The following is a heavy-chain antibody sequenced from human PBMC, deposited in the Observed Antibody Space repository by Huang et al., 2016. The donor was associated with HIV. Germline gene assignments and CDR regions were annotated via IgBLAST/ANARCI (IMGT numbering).Heavy chain of an antibody. CDR1: GYTLTELS. Sequence: QVQLVQSGAEVTKPGASVKVSCKVSGYTLTELSMHWVRQAPGKGLEWMVGVDPEEGEIIYEQKFQGRVTMTEDTSTDTAYMELSSLRSEDTAVYYCATVYRRFRNHDSGDYYFDYWDQGTLVTVSS. D-gene: IGHD3-22*01. CDR2: VDPEEGEI. J-gene: IGHJ4*02. CDR3: ATVYRRFRNHDSGDYYFDY. V-gene: IGHV1-24*01.